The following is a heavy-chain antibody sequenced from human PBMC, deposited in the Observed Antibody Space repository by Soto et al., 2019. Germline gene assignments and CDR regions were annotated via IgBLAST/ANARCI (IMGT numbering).Heavy chain of an antibody. Sequence: GASVKVSCKASGYTFTSYYMHWVRQAPGQGLEWMGIINPSGGSTSYAQKFQGRVTMTRDTSTSTVYMELSSLRSEDTAVYYCARDRVGYCSGGSCPPMYWGQGXLVTVSS. J-gene: IGHJ4*02. V-gene: IGHV1-46*01. CDR1: GYTFTSYY. CDR3: ARDRVGYCSGGSCPPMY. D-gene: IGHD2-15*01. CDR2: INPSGGST.